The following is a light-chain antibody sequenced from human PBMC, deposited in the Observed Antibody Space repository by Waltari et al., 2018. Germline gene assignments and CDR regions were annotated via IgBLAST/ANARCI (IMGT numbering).Light chain of an antibody. V-gene: IGKV1-5*03. CDR1: QNINDW. CDR2: KAS. CDR3: QQYNTYTYT. J-gene: IGKJ2*01. Sequence: DIQMTKSPSTLSASVGDRVTITCRASQNINDWLAWYQQKPGKAPKVLIYKASNLESGVPSRFSGSGSGTDFTLTISSLQPDDFATYYCQQYNTYTYTFGQGTKLEIK.